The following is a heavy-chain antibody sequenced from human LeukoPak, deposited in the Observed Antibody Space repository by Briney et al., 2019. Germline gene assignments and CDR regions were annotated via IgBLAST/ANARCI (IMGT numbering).Heavy chain of an antibody. J-gene: IGHJ3*02. D-gene: IGHD2-8*01. CDR1: GFTFSNAW. Sequence: GGSLRLSCAASGFTFSNAWMSWVRQAPGKGLEWVSVIYSDDRTYYADSVKGRFTISRHTSKKTLYLQMNSLRAEDTAVYYCAREVMAKRRAFDIWGQGTVVTVSS. CDR3: AREVMAKRRAFDI. CDR2: IYSDDRT. V-gene: IGHV3-53*04.